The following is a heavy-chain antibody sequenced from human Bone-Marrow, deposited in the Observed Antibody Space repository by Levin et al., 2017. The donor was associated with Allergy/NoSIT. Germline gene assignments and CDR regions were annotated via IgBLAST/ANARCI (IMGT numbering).Heavy chain of an antibody. CDR3: AKDLYDSSGFCYYGLDG. D-gene: IGHD3-22*01. V-gene: IGHV3-23*01. J-gene: IGHJ6*02. CDR2: ISNSGSST. CDR1: GFPFSSFA. Sequence: SCAASGFPFSSFAMSWVRQAPGKGLEWVSTISNSGSSTYYADSVKGRFTISRDNSKHTLSLQMNSLRAEDTAVYYCAKDLYDSSGFCYYGLDGWGQGTTVTVSS.